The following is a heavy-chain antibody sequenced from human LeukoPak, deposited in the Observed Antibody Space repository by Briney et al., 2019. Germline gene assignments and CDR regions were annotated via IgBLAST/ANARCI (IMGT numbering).Heavy chain of an antibody. D-gene: IGHD3-22*01. Sequence: PWETLSLTCAVSGYSISSGYYWSWIRQPPGKGLEWIATINHSGETYYNPSLKSRVTISVDTSKNQFSLKLSSVTAAGTAIYYCARYTANKSGYSFDYWGQGTLVTVSS. CDR3: ARYTANKSGYSFDY. V-gene: IGHV4-38-2*01. CDR1: GYSISSGYY. CDR2: INHSGET. J-gene: IGHJ4*02.